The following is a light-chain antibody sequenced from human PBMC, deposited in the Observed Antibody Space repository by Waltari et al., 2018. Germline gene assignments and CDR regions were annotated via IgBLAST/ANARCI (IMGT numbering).Light chain of an antibody. CDR1: SSNIGNNF. CDR2: RNN. J-gene: IGLJ2*01. V-gene: IGLV1-47*01. CDR3: AVWDDSLSGVV. Sequence: QSVLTQPPSASGTPGQSVTISCSGSSSNIGNNFVCWYQQLPVTAPKLLTYRNNQRPSGVPDRFAGSKSGTSASLAISGLRSEDEADYYCAVWDDSLSGVVFGGGTKLTVL.